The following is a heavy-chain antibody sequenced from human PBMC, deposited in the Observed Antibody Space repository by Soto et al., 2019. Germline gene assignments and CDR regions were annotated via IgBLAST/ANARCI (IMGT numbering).Heavy chain of an antibody. V-gene: IGHV1-3*01. D-gene: IGHD3-22*01. Sequence: ASVKVSCKASGYIFSTYTMHWVRQAPGQRLEWMGWINAANGNTKYSQNFQGRVTISRDTSASTAYLELSSLRSEDTAVYYCARVSFDSSGYADYWGQGTLVTVSS. CDR2: INAANGNT. CDR1: GYIFSTYT. CDR3: ARVSFDSSGYADY. J-gene: IGHJ4*02.